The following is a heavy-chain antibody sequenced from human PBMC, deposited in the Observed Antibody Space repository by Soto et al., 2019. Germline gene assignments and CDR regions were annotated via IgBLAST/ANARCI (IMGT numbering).Heavy chain of an antibody. Sequence: PGESLKICCKASGYNFTSYWISWVRQMPGKGLEWMGRIDPSDSYNSYSPSFQGHVTISGDKSINTAYLQWSSLKASDTAIYYCARRIEKDAFDVWGQGTMVTVSS. CDR1: GYNFTSYW. CDR2: IDPSDSYN. J-gene: IGHJ3*01. CDR3: ARRIEKDAFDV. D-gene: IGHD2-21*01. V-gene: IGHV5-10-1*01.